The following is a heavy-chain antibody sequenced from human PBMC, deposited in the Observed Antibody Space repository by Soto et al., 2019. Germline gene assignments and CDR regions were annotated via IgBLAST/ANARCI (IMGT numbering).Heavy chain of an antibody. CDR3: VKDHCGGDCYSNPYFDY. CDR1: GFTFSTYG. Sequence: QVQLVESGGGVVQPGRSLRLSCAASGFTFSTYGIHWVRQAPGKGLEWLAVIWYDGSKKYYADSVQGRFTISRDNSKNXXSLQMNSLRAEDTAVYYCVKDHCGGDCYSNPYFDYWGQGTLVTVSS. J-gene: IGHJ4*02. CDR2: IWYDGSKK. D-gene: IGHD2-21*02. V-gene: IGHV3-33*06.